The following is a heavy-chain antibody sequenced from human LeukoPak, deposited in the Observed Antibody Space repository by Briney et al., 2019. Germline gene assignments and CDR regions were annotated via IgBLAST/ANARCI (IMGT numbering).Heavy chain of an antibody. J-gene: IGHJ4*02. CDR1: GGTFSSYA. CDR3: ARDQLTTTDHKD. D-gene: IGHD4-11*01. V-gene: IGHV1-69*04. Sequence: SVKVSCKASGGTFSSYAISWVRQAPGQGLEWMGRIIPILGIANYAQKFQGRVTTTADKFTSTAYMELSSLRSEDTAVYYCARDQLTTTDHKDWGQGTLVTVSS. CDR2: IIPILGIA.